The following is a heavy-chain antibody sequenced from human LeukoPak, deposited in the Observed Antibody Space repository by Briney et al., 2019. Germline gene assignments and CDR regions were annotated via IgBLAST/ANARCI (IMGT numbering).Heavy chain of an antibody. J-gene: IGHJ3*02. D-gene: IGHD2-2*01. CDR1: GFTFSSYA. CDR2: ISGSGGST. Sequence: GGSLRLSCAASGFTFSSYAMSWVSQAPGKWLEWVSAISGSGGSTYYADSVKGRFTISRDNSKNTLYLQMNSLRAEDTAVYYCAKPPGYQPRYDAFDIWGQGTMVTVSS. V-gene: IGHV3-23*01. CDR3: AKPPGYQPRYDAFDI.